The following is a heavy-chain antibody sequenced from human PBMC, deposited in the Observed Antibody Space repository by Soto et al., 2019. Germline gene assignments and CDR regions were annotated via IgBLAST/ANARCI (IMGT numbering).Heavy chain of an antibody. D-gene: IGHD1-1*01. CDR2: INSDGSTT. J-gene: IGHJ4*02. CDR1: GFTFSRHA. CDR3: VRMLDRDF. Sequence: GSLRLSCAASGFTFSRHAMGWVRQGPGKGLVWVSRINSDGSTTDYADSVKGRFTISRDNAKNTLYLQMNGLRAEDTALYYCVRMLDRDFWGQGTLVTVSS. V-gene: IGHV3-74*01.